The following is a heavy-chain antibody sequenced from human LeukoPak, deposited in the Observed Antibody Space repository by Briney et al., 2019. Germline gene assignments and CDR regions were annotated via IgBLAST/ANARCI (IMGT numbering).Heavy chain of an antibody. CDR3: ARVSAAAPYYFDY. D-gene: IGHD6-13*01. CDR1: GGSISSYY. Sequence: SETLSLTCTVSGGSISSYYWSWIRQPPGKGLEWIGYIYYSGSTNYNPFLKSRVTISVDTSKNQFSLKLSSVTAADTAVYYCARVSAAAPYYFDYWGQGTLVTVSS. V-gene: IGHV4-59*01. J-gene: IGHJ4*02. CDR2: IYYSGST.